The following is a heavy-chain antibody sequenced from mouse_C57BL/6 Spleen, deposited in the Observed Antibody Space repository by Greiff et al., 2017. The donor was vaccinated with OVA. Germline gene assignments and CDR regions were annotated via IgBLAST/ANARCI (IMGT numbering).Heavy chain of an antibody. Sequence: VQLQQSGGDLVKPGGSLKLSCAASGFTFSSYGMSWVRQTPDKRLEWVATISSGGSYTYYPDSVKGRFTISRDNAKNTLYLQMSSLKSEDTAMYYCARQDLLSYAMDYWGQGTSVTVSS. CDR2: ISSGGSYT. J-gene: IGHJ4*01. CDR3: ARQDLLSYAMDY. V-gene: IGHV5-6*01. D-gene: IGHD2-1*01. CDR1: GFTFSSYG.